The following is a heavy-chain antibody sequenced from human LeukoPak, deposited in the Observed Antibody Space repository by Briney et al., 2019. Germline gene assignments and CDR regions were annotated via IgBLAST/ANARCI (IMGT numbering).Heavy chain of an antibody. V-gene: IGHV3-13*01. Sequence: GGSLRLSCAASGFTFSRYDMHWVRQSTGKGLEWVSGIGTAGDTYYAGSVKGRFTISRENAKNSLYLQMNCLTAGDTAVYYCAGAGSETQWRAFDFWGQGALVIVSS. D-gene: IGHD6-19*01. CDR2: IGTAGDT. J-gene: IGHJ4*02. CDR1: GFTFSRYD. CDR3: AGAGSETQWRAFDF.